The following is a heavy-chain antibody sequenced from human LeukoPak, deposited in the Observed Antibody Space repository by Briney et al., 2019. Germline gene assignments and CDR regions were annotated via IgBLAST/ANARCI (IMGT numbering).Heavy chain of an antibody. Sequence: GGSLRLSCAASGFTFSSYDMHWVRQATGKGLEWVSAIGTAGDTYYPGSVKGRFTISRENAKNSLYLQMNSLRAGDTAVYYCARGASVSAAFDYWGQGTLVTVSS. D-gene: IGHD2-2*01. V-gene: IGHV3-13*04. CDR3: ARGASVSAAFDY. J-gene: IGHJ4*02. CDR1: GFTFSSYD. CDR2: IGTAGDT.